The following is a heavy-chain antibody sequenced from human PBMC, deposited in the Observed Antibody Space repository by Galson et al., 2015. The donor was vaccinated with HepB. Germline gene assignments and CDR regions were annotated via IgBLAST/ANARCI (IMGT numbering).Heavy chain of an antibody. V-gene: IGHV2-70*11. CDR2: IDWDDDK. CDR1: GFSLSTSGMC. J-gene: IGHJ4*01. D-gene: IGHD4-17*01. Sequence: PALVKPTQTLTLTCTFSGFSLSTSGMCVSWIRQPPGKALEWLARIDWDDDKYYSTSLKTRLTISKDTSKNQVVLTMTNMDPVDTATYYSARILGGAGLYYFDYWGHGTLVTVSS. CDR3: ARILGGAGLYYFDY.